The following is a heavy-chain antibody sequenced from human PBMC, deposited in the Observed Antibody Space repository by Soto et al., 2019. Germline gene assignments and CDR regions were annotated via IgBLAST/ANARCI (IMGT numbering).Heavy chain of an antibody. CDR2: ISYDGSIK. Sequence: GGSLRLSCAASGFTFRGYGMHWVRQAPGRGLEWVALISYDGSIKYYADSVRGRFTISRDNSKNALYLQMNSLRSEDTAVYYCANSEYSRYKNIDVWGQGTTVTVSS. CDR1: GFTFRGYG. CDR3: ANSEYSRYKNIDV. J-gene: IGHJ6*02. V-gene: IGHV3-30*18. D-gene: IGHD5-18*01.